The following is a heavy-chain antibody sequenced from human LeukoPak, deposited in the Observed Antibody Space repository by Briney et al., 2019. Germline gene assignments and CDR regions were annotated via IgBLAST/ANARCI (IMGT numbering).Heavy chain of an antibody. J-gene: IGHJ4*02. CDR3: ARGEQWLIRY. D-gene: IGHD6-19*01. CDR2: INPNSGDT. Sequence: IHWVRQAPGQGLEWMGWINPNSGDTSYAQNFHGRVTMTRDWSIDTAYLEVSSVKSDDTVVFYCARGEQWLIRYWGQGTLVTVSS. V-gene: IGHV1-2*02.